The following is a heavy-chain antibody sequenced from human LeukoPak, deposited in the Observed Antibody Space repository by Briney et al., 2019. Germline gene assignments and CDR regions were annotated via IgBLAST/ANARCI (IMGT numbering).Heavy chain of an antibody. V-gene: IGHV4-4*07. Sequence: SETLSLTCTVSGGSISSYYWSWIRQPARKGLEWIGRIYTSGSTNYNPSLKSRVTISVDTSKNQFSLKLSSVTAADTAVYYCATHSRGYSISWADNWGQGTLVTVS. CDR1: GGSISSYY. D-gene: IGHD6-13*01. CDR3: ATHSRGYSISWADN. CDR2: IYTSGST. J-gene: IGHJ4*02.